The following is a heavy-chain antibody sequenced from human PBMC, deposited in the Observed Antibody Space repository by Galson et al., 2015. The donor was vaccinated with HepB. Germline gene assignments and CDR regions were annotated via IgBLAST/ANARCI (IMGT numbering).Heavy chain of an antibody. CDR2: ISGSGGST. CDR3: AKGSHYDFWTPDV. V-gene: IGHV3-23*01. Sequence: SLRLSCAASGFTFSSYAMSWVRQAPGKGLEWVSAISGSGGSTYYADSVKGRFTISRDNSKNTLYLQMNSLRAEDTAVYYCAKGSHYDFWTPDVWGKGTTVTVSS. D-gene: IGHD3-3*01. CDR1: GFTFSSYA. J-gene: IGHJ6*04.